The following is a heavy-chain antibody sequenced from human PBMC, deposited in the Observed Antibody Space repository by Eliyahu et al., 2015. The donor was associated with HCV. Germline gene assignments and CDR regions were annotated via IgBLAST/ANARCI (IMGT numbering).Heavy chain of an antibody. CDR2: TRNKANSYTT. V-gene: IGHV3-72*01. Sequence: EVQLVESGGGLVQPGGSLRLSCAASGFXFSDHYMDWVRQAPGKGLEWVGRTRNKANSYTTEYAASVKGRFTISRDDSKNSLYLQMNSLKTEDTAVYYCARVNYPAFDIWGQGTMVTVSS. D-gene: IGHD1-7*01. J-gene: IGHJ3*02. CDR1: GFXFSDHY. CDR3: ARVNYPAFDI.